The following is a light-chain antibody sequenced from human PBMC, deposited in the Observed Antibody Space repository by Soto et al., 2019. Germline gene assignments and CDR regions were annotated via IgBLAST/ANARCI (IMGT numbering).Light chain of an antibody. CDR2: GAS. V-gene: IGKV3-20*01. Sequence: EIVLTQSPGTLSLSPGERATLSCRASQSISSSYFAWYQQKPGQAPRLLIYGASSRATGSPDRFSGGGSGTDFTLTISRLEPEDIAVYYCQQYGSSPQTFGGGTKVQIK. CDR3: QQYGSSPQT. CDR1: QSISSSY. J-gene: IGKJ4*01.